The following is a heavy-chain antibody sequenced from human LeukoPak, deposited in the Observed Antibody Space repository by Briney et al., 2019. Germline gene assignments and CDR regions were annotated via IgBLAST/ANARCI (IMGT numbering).Heavy chain of an antibody. CDR2: ISGSGGTT. Sequence: PGGSLRLSCGASGFTFTTYGMSWVRQAPGKGLEWVSAISGSGGTTSYADSVKGRFTISRDNSKNTLYLQMNSLRAEDTALYYCAKAGRAGGSITLIRGVRSDYYYMDVWGKGTTVTISS. V-gene: IGHV3-23*01. CDR1: GFTFTTYG. D-gene: IGHD3-10*01. CDR3: AKAGRAGGSITLIRGVRSDYYYMDV. J-gene: IGHJ6*03.